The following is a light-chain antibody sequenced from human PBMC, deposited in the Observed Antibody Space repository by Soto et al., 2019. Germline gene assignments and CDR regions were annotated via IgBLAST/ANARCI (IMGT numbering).Light chain of an antibody. V-gene: IGKV1-5*03. Sequence: DIQMTQSPSTVSASVGARVAITCRASDNIDTWVAWYQQKPGEAPKLLIYKSSKLENGTPSRFAGFGPGTEFTLSIASLQPDDSATSYCQHYNSYSRTFGQGTKVEIK. CDR1: DNIDTW. J-gene: IGKJ1*01. CDR3: QHYNSYSRT. CDR2: KSS.